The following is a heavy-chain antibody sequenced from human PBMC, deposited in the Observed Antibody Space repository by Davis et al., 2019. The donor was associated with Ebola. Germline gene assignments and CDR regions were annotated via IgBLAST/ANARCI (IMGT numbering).Heavy chain of an antibody. CDR3: ARGMRYDFWSGFDFDY. CDR1: GGFVSSGGYS. J-gene: IGHJ4*02. D-gene: IGHD3-3*01. Sequence: SETLSLTCAVSGGFVSSGGYSWSWIRQPPGKGLEWIGYYYYTGSTYYNPSLKSRVTISVDTSKNQFSLKLSSVTAADTAVYYCARGMRYDFWSGFDFDYWGQGTLVTVSS. CDR2: YYYTGST. V-gene: IGHV4-30-2*03.